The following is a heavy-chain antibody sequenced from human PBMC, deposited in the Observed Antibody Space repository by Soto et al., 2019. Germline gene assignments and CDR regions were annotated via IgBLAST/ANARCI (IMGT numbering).Heavy chain of an antibody. Sequence: NWVRQAPGKGLEWVGRIKSKADGGTTDYAAPVKGRFTISRDDSKNTLFLQMNSLKTEDTAVYYCHPDAFDIWGQGTMVTVSS. V-gene: IGHV3-15*07. CDR3: HPDAFDI. CDR2: IKSKADGGTT. J-gene: IGHJ3*02.